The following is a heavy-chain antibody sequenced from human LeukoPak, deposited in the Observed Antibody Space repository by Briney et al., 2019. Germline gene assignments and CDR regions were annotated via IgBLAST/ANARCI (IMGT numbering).Heavy chain of an antibody. CDR2: ISYDGSNK. Sequence: RSLSLSCAASGFPFSSYTLHWVRPAPGKGVEGVAVISYDGSNKYYADSVKGRYTISRENSKNTLYLQMNSRRGEDAAVYYCSRVTAVAEAYWGQGTLVTVSS. CDR3: SRVTAVAEAY. CDR1: GFPFSSYT. D-gene: IGHD6-19*01. V-gene: IGHV3-30*04. J-gene: IGHJ4*02.